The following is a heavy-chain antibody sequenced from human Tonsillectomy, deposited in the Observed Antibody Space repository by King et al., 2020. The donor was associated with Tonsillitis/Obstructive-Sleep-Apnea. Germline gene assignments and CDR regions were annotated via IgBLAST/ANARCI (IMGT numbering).Heavy chain of an antibody. D-gene: IGHD3-9*01. J-gene: IGHJ4*02. CDR1: GGSISTYY. CDR3: AREILTEFDY. Sequence: QVQLQESGPGLVKPSETLSLTCTVSGGSISTYYWSWIRQPPGKGLEWIGYIYYSGRTKYNPSLKSRVTISVDTSKNQFSLKLSSVTAADTAVYYCAREILTEFDYWGQGTLVTVSS. CDR2: IYYSGRT. V-gene: IGHV4-59*01.